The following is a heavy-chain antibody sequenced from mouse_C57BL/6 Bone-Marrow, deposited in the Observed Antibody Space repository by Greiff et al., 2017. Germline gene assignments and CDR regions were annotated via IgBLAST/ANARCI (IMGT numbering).Heavy chain of an antibody. CDR2: FYPGSGSI. CDR3: ERHEVWFFDY. Sequence: QVQLQQSGAELVKPGASVKLSCTASGYTFTEYTIHWVKPGSGQGLVWIGWFYPGSGSIKYNEKFKDKATLTADTSSSTVYMELSRLTSEDSAVYFCERHEVWFFDYWGQGTTLTVSS. CDR1: GYTFTEYT. V-gene: IGHV1-62-2*01. J-gene: IGHJ2*01. D-gene: IGHD1-1*02.